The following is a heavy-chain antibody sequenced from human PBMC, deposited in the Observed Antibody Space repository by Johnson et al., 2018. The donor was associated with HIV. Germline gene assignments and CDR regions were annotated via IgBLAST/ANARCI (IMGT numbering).Heavy chain of an antibody. CDR3: ARGRYAFDI. J-gene: IGHJ3*02. V-gene: IGHV3-48*04. CDR2: ISSAGSTI. CDR1: GFTFSRHG. Sequence: VQVVESGGGVVQPGRSLRLSCAASGFTFSRHGMHWGRQAPGKGLEWVSYISSAGSTIYYADSVKGRFPISRANAKNSLYLQMHSLRAEDTAVHYCARGRYAFDIWGQGTMVTVSS.